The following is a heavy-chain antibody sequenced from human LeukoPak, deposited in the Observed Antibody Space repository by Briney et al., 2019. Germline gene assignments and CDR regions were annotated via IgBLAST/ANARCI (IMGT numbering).Heavy chain of an antibody. J-gene: IGHJ6*03. CDR3: AKTDDYLYYMDV. V-gene: IGHV3-23*01. CDR1: GFTFSSYA. D-gene: IGHD5-12*01. CDR2: ISGSGDNT. Sequence: SGGSLRLSCAASGFTFSSYAMNWVRQAPGKGLEWVSTISGSGDNTYYADSVKGRFTISRDNSKNTLYLQMNSLRAEDTAVYYCAKTDDYLYYMDVWGKGTTVIISS.